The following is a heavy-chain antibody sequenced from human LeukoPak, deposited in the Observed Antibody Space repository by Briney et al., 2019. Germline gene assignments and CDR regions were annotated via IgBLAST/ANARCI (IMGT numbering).Heavy chain of an antibody. V-gene: IGHV1-18*01. J-gene: IGHJ4*02. CDR1: GYTFTSYG. D-gene: IGHD5-12*01. Sequence: ASVKVSCKASGYTFTSYGISWVRQAPGQGLEWMGWISAYNGNTNYAQKLQGRVTMTTDTSTSTAYMELRSLRSDDTAVYYCAREPPLNSRYDQTFDYWGQGTLVTVSP. CDR2: ISAYNGNT. CDR3: AREPPLNSRYDQTFDY.